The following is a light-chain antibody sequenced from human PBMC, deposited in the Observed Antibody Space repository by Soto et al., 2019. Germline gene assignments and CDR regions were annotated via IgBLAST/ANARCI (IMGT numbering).Light chain of an antibody. V-gene: IGLV2-14*01. Sequence: QSALTQHASVSGYPGQSVTISCTGTTSDVGGYNYVSWFQQHPGKAPKLIIYDVSDRPSGVSNRFSGSKSGNTASLTISGLQSEYESDYYCCSYAVSSVFGTGTKVTVL. CDR2: DVS. CDR3: CSYAVSSV. CDR1: TSDVGGYNY. J-gene: IGLJ1*01.